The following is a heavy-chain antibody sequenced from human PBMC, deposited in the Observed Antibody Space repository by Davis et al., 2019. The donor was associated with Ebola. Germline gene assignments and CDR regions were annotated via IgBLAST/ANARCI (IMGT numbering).Heavy chain of an antibody. CDR2: ISSNGGST. CDR3: VKDGHCISTTCYRGSFDY. V-gene: IGHV3-64D*06. J-gene: IGHJ4*02. CDR1: GFTFSSSA. D-gene: IGHD2-2*01. Sequence: GGSLRLSCSASGFTFSSSAMHWVRQVPGKGLEYVSAISSNGGSTYYADSVKGRFSISRDNSKNTLYLHMSSLRAEDTAVYYCVKDGHCISTTCYRGSFDYWGQGTLITVSS.